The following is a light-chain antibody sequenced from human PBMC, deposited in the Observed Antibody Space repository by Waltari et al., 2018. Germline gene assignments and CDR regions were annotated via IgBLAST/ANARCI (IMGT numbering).Light chain of an antibody. CDR1: QSVPSTY. Sequence: EIVLTQSSDTLPLSPGDTVTLPCRASQSVPSTYLAWYQQRPGQAPRLLIYGGSRRATGIPDRFSGRGSGIDFTLNISRLEPEDFAVYYCQHYGSSPLCTFSPGTRVDVK. CDR2: GGS. V-gene: IGKV3-20*01. J-gene: IGKJ3*01. CDR3: QHYGSSPLCT.